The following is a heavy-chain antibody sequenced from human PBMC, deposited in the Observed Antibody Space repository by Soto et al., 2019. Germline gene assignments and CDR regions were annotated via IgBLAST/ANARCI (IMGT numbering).Heavy chain of an antibody. CDR1: GDSINSGGYY. V-gene: IGHV4-31*03. D-gene: IGHD6-19*01. J-gene: IGHJ6*02. Sequence: QVQLQESGPGLVKPSQTLSLTCTVSGDSINSGGYYWSWIRQLPGKGLEWIGHIYYSGTTSYNPPLKSRVTISVDTSKHQFSLKLSSVTAADTAVYYCARVSSIAVPKFYYYYGMDVWGQGTTVTVSS. CDR2: IYYSGTT. CDR3: ARVSSIAVPKFYYYYGMDV.